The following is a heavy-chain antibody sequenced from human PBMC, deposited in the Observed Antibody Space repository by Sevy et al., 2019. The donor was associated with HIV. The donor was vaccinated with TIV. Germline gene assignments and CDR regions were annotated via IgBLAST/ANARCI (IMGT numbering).Heavy chain of an antibody. CDR1: GFTFSSYG. V-gene: IGHV3-33*01. D-gene: IGHD2-2*01. CDR3: AREGVPAAIGLDY. Sequence: GGSLRLSYAASGFTFSSYGMHWVRQAPGKGLEWVATIWYDGSKNYYADSVKGRLTISRDNSKNTLYMQMNSLRAEDTAVYFCAREGVPAAIGLDYWGQGTLVTVSS. J-gene: IGHJ4*02. CDR2: IWYDGSKN.